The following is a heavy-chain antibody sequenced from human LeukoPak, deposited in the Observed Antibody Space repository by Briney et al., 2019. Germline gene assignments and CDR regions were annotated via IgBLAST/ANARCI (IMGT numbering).Heavy chain of an antibody. CDR3: ARHHYYYGSGTYYTAIDS. V-gene: IGHV4-39*01. CDR2: IYYSGST. D-gene: IGHD3-10*01. Sequence: SETLSLTCTVSGGSISSSNYYWGWIRQPPGKGLEWIGSIYYSGSTYYNPSLKSRVTISVDTSKNQLSLKLSSVTAADTAAYFCARHHYYYGSGTYYTAIDSWGQGTLVTVSS. CDR1: GGSISSSNYY. J-gene: IGHJ4*02.